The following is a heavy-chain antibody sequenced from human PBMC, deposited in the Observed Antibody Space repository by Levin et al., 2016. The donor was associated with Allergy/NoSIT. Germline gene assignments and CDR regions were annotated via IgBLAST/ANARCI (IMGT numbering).Heavy chain of an antibody. CDR1: GFTFSSYA. CDR2: ISGSGGST. Sequence: GESLKISCAASGFTFSSYAMSWVRQAPGKGLEWVSAISGSGGSTYYADSVKGRFTISRDNSKNTLYLQMNSLRAEDTAVYYCAKVRTMVRGVIDYWGQGTLVTVSS. D-gene: IGHD3-10*01. V-gene: IGHV3-23*01. J-gene: IGHJ4*02. CDR3: AKVRTMVRGVIDY.